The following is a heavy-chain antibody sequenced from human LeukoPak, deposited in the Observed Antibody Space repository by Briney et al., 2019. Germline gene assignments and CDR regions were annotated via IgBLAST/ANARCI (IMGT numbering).Heavy chain of an antibody. Sequence: SQTLSLTCAVSGGSISSGGYSWSWIRQPPGKGLEWIGYIYHSGSTYYNPSLKSRVTISVDTSKNQFSLKLSSVTAADTAVYYCARTRGNYDFWIPRPYYYYYMDVWGKGTTVTVSS. J-gene: IGHJ6*03. V-gene: IGHV4-30-2*01. CDR1: GGSISSGGYS. CDR2: IYHSGST. D-gene: IGHD3-3*01. CDR3: ARTRGNYDFWIPRPYYYYYMDV.